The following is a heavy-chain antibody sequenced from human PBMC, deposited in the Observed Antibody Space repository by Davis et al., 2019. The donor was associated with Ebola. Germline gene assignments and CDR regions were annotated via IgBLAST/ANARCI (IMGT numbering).Heavy chain of an antibody. V-gene: IGHV4-34*01. Sequence: LETLSLTCAVYGGSFSGYYWSWIRQPPGKGLEWIGEINHSGSTNYNPSLKSRVTISVDTSKNQFSLKLSSVTAADTAVYYCASLKGLLHYYYGMDVWGQGTTVTVSS. J-gene: IGHJ6*02. CDR1: GGSFSGYY. D-gene: IGHD2-15*01. CDR3: ASLKGLLHYYYGMDV. CDR2: INHSGST.